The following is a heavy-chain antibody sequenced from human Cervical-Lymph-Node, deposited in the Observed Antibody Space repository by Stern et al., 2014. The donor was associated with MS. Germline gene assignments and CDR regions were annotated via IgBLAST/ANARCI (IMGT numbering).Heavy chain of an antibody. J-gene: IGHJ4*02. CDR2: TIPIFGKA. D-gene: IGHD2/OR15-2a*01. CDR3: ARAAYSTSSYNY. CDR1: GGSFTNNV. V-gene: IGHV1-69*01. Sequence: VQLVESGAEVKKPGSSVKVSCTASGGSFTNNVVSWVRQAPGQGLEWMGGTIPIFGKAIYAKKFQGRFTITADESTRATYMELSSLRSEDTAVYYCARAAYSTSSYNYWGQGTVVTVSA.